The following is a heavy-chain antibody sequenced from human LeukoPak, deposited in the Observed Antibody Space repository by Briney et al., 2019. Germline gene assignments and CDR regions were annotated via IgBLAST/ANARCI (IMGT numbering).Heavy chain of an antibody. CDR2: ISNDGSKA. CDR1: GITFSSYD. V-gene: IGHV3-30*18. J-gene: IGHJ6*02. D-gene: IGHD6-13*01. Sequence: GRSLRLSCAVSGITFSSYDMHWVRQAPGKGLEWVAVISNDGSKAYTADSVKDRFTIFTDNSKNTLYLQMTSLRPEDTAVYYCAKDTGSSYHYYGMDVWGPGTTVTVSS. CDR3: AKDTGSSYHYYGMDV.